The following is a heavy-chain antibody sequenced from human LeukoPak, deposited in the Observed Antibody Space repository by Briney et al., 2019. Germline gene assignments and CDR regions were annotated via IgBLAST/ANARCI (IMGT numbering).Heavy chain of an antibody. CDR2: ISGSGGST. J-gene: IGHJ3*02. D-gene: IGHD4-17*01. V-gene: IGHV3-23*01. CDR1: GFIFRNYA. CDR3: AKLTHKDYGDYAGGAFDI. Sequence: GASLRLSCAASGFIFRNYAMSWVRQAPGKGLEWVSAISGSGGSTYYADSVKGRFTISRDNSKNTLYLQMNSLRAEDTAVYYCAKLTHKDYGDYAGGAFDIWVQGTMVTVCS.